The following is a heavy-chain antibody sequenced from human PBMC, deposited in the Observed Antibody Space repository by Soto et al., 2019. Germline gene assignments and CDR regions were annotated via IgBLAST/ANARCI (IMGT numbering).Heavy chain of an antibody. D-gene: IGHD6-19*01. V-gene: IGHV3-11*01. Sequence: GGSLRLSCAASGFTFSNYYMTWIRQAPGKGLECLSYISSREVTVYYADSVKGRFTISRDNTKNSLYLQMTTLRDEDTAVYYCASVSASGCHVNGREYFGSWGQGTLGTAPQ. CDR1: GFTFSNYY. CDR2: ISSREVTV. CDR3: ASVSASGCHVNGREYFGS. J-gene: IGHJ4*02.